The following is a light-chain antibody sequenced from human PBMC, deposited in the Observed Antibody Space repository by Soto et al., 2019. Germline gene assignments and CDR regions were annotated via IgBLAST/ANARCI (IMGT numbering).Light chain of an antibody. CDR2: AAS. V-gene: IGKV1D-12*01. Sequence: DIQMTQSPSSVSASVGDRVIITCRASQAISSWLAWYQQKAGEAPKLLIFAASRLHSGVPSRFSGSVSGTDFTLTITNLQPEDFATYYCQQADSFPLTLGGGTKVEIK. CDR1: QAISSW. CDR3: QQADSFPLT. J-gene: IGKJ4*01.